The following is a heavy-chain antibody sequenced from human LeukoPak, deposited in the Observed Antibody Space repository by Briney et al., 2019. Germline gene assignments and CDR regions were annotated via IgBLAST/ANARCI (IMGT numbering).Heavy chain of an antibody. V-gene: IGHV4-31*01. CDR1: GGSISSGGYY. D-gene: IGHD3-10*01. CDR2: IHNSGST. J-gene: IGHJ4*02. Sequence: PSETLSLTCTVSGGSISSGGYYWSWIRQHPGTSLEWIGYIHNSGSTYYNPSLKSPVSISVDTSKSHFSLRLSSVTAADTAVYYCARGEYYGSGSYYPGDYWGQGTLVTVSS. CDR3: ARGEYYGSGSYYPGDY.